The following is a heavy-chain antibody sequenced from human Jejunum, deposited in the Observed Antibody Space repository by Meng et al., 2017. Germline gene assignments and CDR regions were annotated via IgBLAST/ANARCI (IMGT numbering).Heavy chain of an antibody. V-gene: IGHV4-34*01. Sequence: HVKLHQWGAGLWKPSETLPPTSAVYGGSISDYYWTWMRQPPGKGLGWIGEINDSGRTNYNPSLKNRVTISVDTSKSQLYLRVSSVTAADTAVYYCARGNEYSNYGADFWGQGTLVTVS. D-gene: IGHD4-11*01. CDR3: ARGNEYSNYGADF. CDR2: INDSGRT. J-gene: IGHJ4*02. CDR1: GGSISDYY.